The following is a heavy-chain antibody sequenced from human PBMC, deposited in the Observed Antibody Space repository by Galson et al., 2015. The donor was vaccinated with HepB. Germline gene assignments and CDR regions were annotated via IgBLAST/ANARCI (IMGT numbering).Heavy chain of an antibody. CDR3: ARDPRPLYKTASWDHRWFDP. Sequence: SLRLSCAASGFTFSSYAMHWVRQAPGKGLEWVAVISYDGSNKYYADSVKGRFTISRDNSKNTLYLQMNSLRAEDTAVYYCARDPRPLYKTASWDHRWFDPWGQGTLVTVSS. J-gene: IGHJ5*02. CDR1: GFTFSSYA. D-gene: IGHD1-26*01. CDR2: ISYDGSNK. V-gene: IGHV3-30*04.